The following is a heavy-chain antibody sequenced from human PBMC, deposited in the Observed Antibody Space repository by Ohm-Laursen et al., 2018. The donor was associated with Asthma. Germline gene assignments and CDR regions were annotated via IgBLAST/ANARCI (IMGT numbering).Heavy chain of an antibody. V-gene: IGHV4-59*01. CDR1: GGSISSYY. D-gene: IGHD6-13*01. CDR3: ARSPGYSILFDY. J-gene: IGHJ4*02. CDR2: IYYSGST. Sequence: VTLSFTCTVSGGSISSYYWSWIRQPPGKGLEWIGYIYYSGSTNYNPSLKSRVTISVDTSKNQFSLKLSSVTAADTAVYYCARSPGYSILFDYWGQGTLVTVSS.